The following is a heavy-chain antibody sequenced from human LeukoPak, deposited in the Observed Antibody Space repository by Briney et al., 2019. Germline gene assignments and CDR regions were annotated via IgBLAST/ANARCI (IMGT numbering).Heavy chain of an antibody. CDR2: VRGSCYNK. D-gene: IGHD5/OR15-5a*01. J-gene: IGHJ4*02. Sequence: GGSLRLSCVVTGFTLSNYAMSWVRQAPGKGVEWVSAVRGSCYNKYYADSLEGGFTIYRDSPKNTRYLQMNRLRAEDTATYYCVRDWTVRYSVYNLGDDWGQGTLVT. CDR3: VRDWTVRYSVYNLGDD. CDR1: GFTLSNYA. V-gene: IGHV3-23*01.